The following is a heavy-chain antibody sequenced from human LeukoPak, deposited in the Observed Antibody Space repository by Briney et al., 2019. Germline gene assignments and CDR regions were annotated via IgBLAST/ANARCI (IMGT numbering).Heavy chain of an antibody. CDR3: ARDHHRRIAARFPNYYYMDV. CDR1: GFTFSSYS. J-gene: IGHJ6*03. V-gene: IGHV3-48*01. D-gene: IGHD6-6*01. Sequence: GGSLRLSCAASGFTFSSYSMNWVRQAPGKGLEWVSYISSSSSTIYYADSVKGRFSISRDNAKNSLYLQMNSLRAEDTAVYYCARDHHRRIAARFPNYYYMDVWGKGTTVTVSS. CDR2: ISSSSSTI.